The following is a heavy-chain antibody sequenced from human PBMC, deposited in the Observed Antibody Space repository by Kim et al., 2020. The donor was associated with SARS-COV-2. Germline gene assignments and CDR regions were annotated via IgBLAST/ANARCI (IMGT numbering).Heavy chain of an antibody. J-gene: IGHJ6*02. V-gene: IGHV1-69*13. CDR1: GGTFSSYA. CDR2: IIPIFGTA. D-gene: IGHD2-2*01. Sequence: SVKVSCKASGGTFSSYAISWVRLAPGQGLEWMGGIIPIFGTANYAQKFQGRVTITADESTSTAYMELSSLRSEDTAVYYCARGSCSSTSCHLYYYGMDVWGQGTTVTVSS. CDR3: ARGSCSSTSCHLYYYGMDV.